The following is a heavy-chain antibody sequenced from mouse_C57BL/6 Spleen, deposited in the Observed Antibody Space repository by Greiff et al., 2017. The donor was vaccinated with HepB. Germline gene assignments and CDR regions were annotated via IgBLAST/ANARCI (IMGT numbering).Heavy chain of an antibody. CDR3: ARKADSHPFAY. Sequence: VQLQQPGAELVKPGASVKLSCKASGYTFTSYWMHWVKQRPGRGLEWIGRIDPNSGGTKYNEKFKSKATLTVDKPSSTAYMQLSSLTSEDSAVYYCARKADSHPFAYWGQGTLVTVSA. V-gene: IGHV1-72*01. J-gene: IGHJ3*01. CDR2: IDPNSGGT. D-gene: IGHD6-2*01. CDR1: GYTFTSYW.